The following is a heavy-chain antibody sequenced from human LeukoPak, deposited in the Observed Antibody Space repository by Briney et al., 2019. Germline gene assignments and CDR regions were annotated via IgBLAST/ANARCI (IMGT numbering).Heavy chain of an antibody. J-gene: IGHJ5*02. Sequence: SETLSLTCTVSGGSISSSSYYWGWIRQPPGKGLEWIGSIYYSGSTYYNPSLKSRVTISLDTSKNQFSLKLSSVTAADTAVYYCHIVLMVYSNWFDPWGQGTLVTVSS. V-gene: IGHV4-39*01. CDR2: IYYSGST. CDR3: HIVLMVYSNWFDP. D-gene: IGHD2-8*01. CDR1: GGSISSSSYY.